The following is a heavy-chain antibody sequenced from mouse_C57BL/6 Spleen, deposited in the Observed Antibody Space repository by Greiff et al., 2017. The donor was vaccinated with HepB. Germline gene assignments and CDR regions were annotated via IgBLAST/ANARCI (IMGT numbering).Heavy chain of an antibody. V-gene: IGHV5-17*01. Sequence: EVQLVESGGGLVKPGGSLKLSCAASGFTFSDYGMHWVRQAPEKGLEWVAYISSGSSTIYYADTVKGRFTISRDNAKNPLFLQMTSLRSEDTAMYYCARNYGSRIYAMDYWGQGTSVTVSS. CDR2: ISSGSSTI. CDR3: ARNYGSRIYAMDY. J-gene: IGHJ4*01. D-gene: IGHD1-1*01. CDR1: GFTFSDYG.